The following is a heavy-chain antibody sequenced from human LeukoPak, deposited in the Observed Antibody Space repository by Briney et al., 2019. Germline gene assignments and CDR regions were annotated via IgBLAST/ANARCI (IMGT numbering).Heavy chain of an antibody. V-gene: IGHV4-38-2*02. Sequence: SETLSLTCTVSGYSISSGYYWGWIRQPPGKGLEWIGSIYHSGSTYYNPSLKSRVTISVDRSKNQFSLKLSSVTAADTAVYYCARFAVVPAAIPDAFDIWGQGTMVTVSS. J-gene: IGHJ3*02. CDR1: GYSISSGYY. CDR3: ARFAVVPAAIPDAFDI. D-gene: IGHD2-2*01. CDR2: IYHSGST.